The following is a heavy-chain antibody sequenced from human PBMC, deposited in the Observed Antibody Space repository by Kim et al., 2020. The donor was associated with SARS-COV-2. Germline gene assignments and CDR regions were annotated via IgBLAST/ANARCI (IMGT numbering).Heavy chain of an antibody. CDR2: ISGSGGST. J-gene: IGHJ5*02. CDR3: AKVAYDILTGYYGFGGGLDP. D-gene: IGHD3-9*01. CDR1: GFTFSSYA. Sequence: GGSLRLSCAASGFTFSSYAMGWVRQAPGKGLEWVSAISGSGGSTYYADSVKGRFTISRDNSKNTLYLQMNSLRAEDTAVYYCAKVAYDILTGYYGFGGGLDPWGQGTLVTVS. V-gene: IGHV3-23*01.